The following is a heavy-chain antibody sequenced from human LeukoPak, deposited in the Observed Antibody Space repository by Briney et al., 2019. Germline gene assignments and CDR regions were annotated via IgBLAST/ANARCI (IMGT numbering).Heavy chain of an antibody. CDR2: INPSGGST. V-gene: IGHV1-46*01. CDR1: GYTFTSYY. Sequence: ASVKVSCKASGYTFTSYYMHWVRQAPGQGLEWMGIINPSGGSTSYAQKFQGRATMTRDTSTSTVYMELSSLRSEDTAVYYCARDTHGDILTGAFDYWGQGTLVTVSS. CDR3: ARDTHGDILTGAFDY. J-gene: IGHJ4*02. D-gene: IGHD3-9*01.